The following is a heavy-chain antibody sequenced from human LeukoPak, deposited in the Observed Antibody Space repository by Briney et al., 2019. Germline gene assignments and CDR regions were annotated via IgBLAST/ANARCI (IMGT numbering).Heavy chain of an antibody. D-gene: IGHD4-17*01. CDR3: ARDETPGDYGFDY. V-gene: IGHV1-69*04. CDR1: GGTSSSYA. Sequence: GASVKVSCKASGGTSSSYAISWVRQAPGQGLEWMGRIIPIFGIANYAQKFQGRVTITADKSTSTAYMELSSLRSEDTAVYYCARDETPGDYGFDYWGQGTLVTVSS. J-gene: IGHJ4*02. CDR2: IIPIFGIA.